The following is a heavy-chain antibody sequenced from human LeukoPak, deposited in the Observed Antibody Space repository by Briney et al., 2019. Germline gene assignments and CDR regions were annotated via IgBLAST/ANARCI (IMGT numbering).Heavy chain of an antibody. CDR3: TRIFYYETGGYYPDH. J-gene: IGHJ4*02. D-gene: IGHD3-22*01. CDR2: IYYTGST. CDR1: GGSISSYY. Sequence: SETLSLTCTVSGGSISSYYWSWIRQPPGKGLEWIGSIYYTGSTNYNPSLKSRVTISVDTSKNQLSLKLSSVTAADTAVYYCTRIFYYETGGYYPDHWGQGTLVTVSS. V-gene: IGHV4-59*08.